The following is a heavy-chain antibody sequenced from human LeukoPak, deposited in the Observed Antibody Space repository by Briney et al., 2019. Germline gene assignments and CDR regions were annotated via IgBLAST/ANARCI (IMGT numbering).Heavy chain of an antibody. CDR2: INHSGST. D-gene: IGHD2-15*01. CDR1: GGSFSGYY. CDR3: ARGGYSPYGMDV. V-gene: IGHV4-34*01. Sequence: SETLSLTYGVYGGSFSGYYWRWIRQPPGKGLEWIGEINHSGSTNYNPSLKSRVTISVDTSKKQFSLKLSSVTAADTAVYYCARGGYSPYGMDVWGQGTTVTVSS. J-gene: IGHJ6*02.